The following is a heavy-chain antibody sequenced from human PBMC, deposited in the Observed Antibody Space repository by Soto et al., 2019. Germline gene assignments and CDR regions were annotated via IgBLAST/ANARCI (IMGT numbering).Heavy chain of an antibody. CDR2: TYYRSKWYN. D-gene: IGHD5-12*01. CDR1: GDSVSSNSAA. J-gene: IGHJ6*02. CDR3: ARGTDGSGYDYYYYYGMDV. Sequence: SQTLSLTCAISGDSVSSNSAAWNWIRQSPSRGLEWLGRTYYRSKWYNDYAVSVKSRITINPDTSKNQFSLQLNSVTPEDTAVYYCARGTDGSGYDYYYYYGMDVWGQGTTVTVSS. V-gene: IGHV6-1*01.